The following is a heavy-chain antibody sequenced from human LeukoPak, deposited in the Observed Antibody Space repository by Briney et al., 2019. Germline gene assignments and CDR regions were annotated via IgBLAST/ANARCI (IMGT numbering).Heavy chain of an antibody. J-gene: IGHJ6*03. Sequence: GGSLRLSCAASGFTASSNYMSWVRQAPGKGLEWVSVIYSGGSTYYADSVKGRFTISRDNSKNTLYLQMNSLRAEDTAVYYCARRYSSSNQYYYYMDVWGKGTTVTVSS. CDR1: GFTASSNY. V-gene: IGHV3-66*02. CDR2: IYSGGST. CDR3: ARRYSSSNQYYYYMDV. D-gene: IGHD6-6*01.